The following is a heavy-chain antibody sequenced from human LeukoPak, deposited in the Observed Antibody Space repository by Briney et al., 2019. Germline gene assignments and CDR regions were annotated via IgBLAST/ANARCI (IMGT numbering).Heavy chain of an antibody. D-gene: IGHD1-14*01. Sequence: GGSLRLSCAASGFTFSSYAMSWVRQAPGKGLEWVANIKQDGSEKFYVDSVKGRFTISRDNAKNSLYLQMNSLRAEDTAVYYCARAKVSDYWGQGTLVTVSS. J-gene: IGHJ4*02. CDR2: IKQDGSEK. CDR3: ARAKVSDY. CDR1: GFTFSSYA. V-gene: IGHV3-7*01.